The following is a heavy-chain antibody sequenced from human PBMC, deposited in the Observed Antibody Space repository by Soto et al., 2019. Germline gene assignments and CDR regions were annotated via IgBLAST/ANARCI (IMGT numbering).Heavy chain of an antibody. CDR1: GGSFKNYA. D-gene: IGHD3-16*01. J-gene: IGHJ4*02. CDR2: IIPIFGTA. CDR3: ARDGGWLQPRYHFEY. V-gene: IGHV1-69*01. Sequence: QVQLVQSGAEVKKPGSSVKVSCKASGGSFKNYAITWVRQAPGQGLEWVGGIIPIFGTANYAQGFQGRLTVSADQSKSSAYKELSSLRSEDTAVYYCARDGGWLQPRYHFEYRGQGTLVTVSS.